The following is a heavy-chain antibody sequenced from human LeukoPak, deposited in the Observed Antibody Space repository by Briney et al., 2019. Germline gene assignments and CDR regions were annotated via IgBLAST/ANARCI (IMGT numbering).Heavy chain of an antibody. CDR3: AKDTKYCTSSSCYAPFDY. J-gene: IGHJ4*02. CDR1: GFTFSSYG. V-gene: IGHV3-23*01. Sequence: GGSLRLSCAASGFTFSSYGMNWVRQAPGKGLEWVSTISGSGGSTYYADSVKGRFTISRDNSKNTLNLQMNCLRAEDTAIYYCAKDTKYCTSSSCYAPFDYWGQGTLVTVSS. CDR2: ISGSGGST. D-gene: IGHD2-2*01.